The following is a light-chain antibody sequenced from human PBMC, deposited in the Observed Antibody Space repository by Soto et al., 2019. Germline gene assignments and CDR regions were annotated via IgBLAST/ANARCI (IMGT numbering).Light chain of an antibody. V-gene: IGKV3-20*01. Sequence: IVLTQSPGTVSLSPGERATLSCRASQSGSSSYLAWYQQRPGQAPRLLIFGASTRATGIPDRVSGSGSGTDFTLTIIRLEPEDSAVYFCPHYGSSQCTFGHWTFGQGTKVEI. CDR2: GAS. J-gene: IGKJ1*01. CDR3: PHYGSSQCTFGHWT. CDR1: QSGSSSY.